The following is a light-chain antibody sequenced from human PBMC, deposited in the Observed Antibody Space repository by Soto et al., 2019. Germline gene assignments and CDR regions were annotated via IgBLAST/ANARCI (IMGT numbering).Light chain of an antibody. CDR3: QQGHNWPLT. J-gene: IGKJ2*01. V-gene: IGKV3-15*01. CDR1: QSINSE. Sequence: EIVMTQSPATLSLSPGERAALSCRASQSINSELAWYQQKPGQPPRLLIYGASTRATGVPARFTGSGSGSEFSLTTSGLQSEDFAVYYCQQGHNWPLTFGQGTRLEI. CDR2: GAS.